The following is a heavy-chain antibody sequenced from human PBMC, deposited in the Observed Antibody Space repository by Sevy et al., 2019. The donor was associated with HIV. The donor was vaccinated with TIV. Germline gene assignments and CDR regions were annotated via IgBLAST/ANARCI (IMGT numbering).Heavy chain of an antibody. Sequence: GSLRLSCSASGFAFSAYWMVWVRQGPGKGLEWVANIKQDGSEQNYVDSVEGRFTISRDNGKNLLYLQMNDLRAEDTAFYYWGGGGGGFYGDYPFDYWGHGTLVTVSS. J-gene: IGHJ4*01. CDR2: IKQDGSEQ. CDR1: GFAFSAYW. CDR3: GGGGGGFYGDYPFDY. D-gene: IGHD4-17*01. V-gene: IGHV3-7*01.